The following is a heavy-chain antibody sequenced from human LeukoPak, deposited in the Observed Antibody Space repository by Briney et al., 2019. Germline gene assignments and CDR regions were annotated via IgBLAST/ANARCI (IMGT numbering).Heavy chain of an antibody. J-gene: IGHJ4*02. V-gene: IGHV3-33*08. D-gene: IGHD3-10*01. CDR1: GFTFSSHW. CDR3: ARDSGSAKPFDY. Sequence: GGSLRLSCAGSGFTFSSHWIGWVRQAPGKGLEWVAVIWYDGSNKYYADSVKGRFTISRDNSKNTLYLQMNSLRAEDTAVYYCARDSGSAKPFDYWGQGTLVTVSS. CDR2: IWYDGSNK.